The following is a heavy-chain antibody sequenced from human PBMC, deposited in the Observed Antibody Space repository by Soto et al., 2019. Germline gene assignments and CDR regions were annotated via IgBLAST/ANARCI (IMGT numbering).Heavy chain of an antibody. CDR2: IYPGDSDT. CDR3: ARTAAAGKYYYGMDV. V-gene: IGHV5-51*01. CDR1: GYSFTSYW. Sequence: PGESLKISCKASGYSFTSYWIGWVRQMPGKGLEWMGIIYPGDSDTRYSPSFQGQVTTSADKSISTAYLQWTSLKAADTAMYYCARTAAAGKYYYGMDVWGQGTTVTVSS. J-gene: IGHJ6*02. D-gene: IGHD6-13*01.